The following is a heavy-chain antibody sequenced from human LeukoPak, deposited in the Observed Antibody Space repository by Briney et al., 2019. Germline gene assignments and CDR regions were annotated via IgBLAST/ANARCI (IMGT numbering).Heavy chain of an antibody. J-gene: IGHJ4*02. V-gene: IGHV4-59*11. CDR2: IYHVGNT. CDR3: ARVPPVETATTYFDY. Sequence: KPSETLSLTCTVSGASIRSHYWSWIRQPPGKGLEWIGYIYHVGNTNYSPSLKSRLTISVDTSKNQFSLKLSSVTAADTAVYYCARVPPVETATTYFDYWGQGTLVTVSS. D-gene: IGHD5-24*01. CDR1: GASIRSHY.